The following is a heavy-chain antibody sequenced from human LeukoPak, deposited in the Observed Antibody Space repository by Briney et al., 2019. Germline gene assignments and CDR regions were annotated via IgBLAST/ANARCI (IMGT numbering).Heavy chain of an antibody. CDR1: GFTFSSYW. V-gene: IGHV3-7*01. CDR3: ARERRYCSSSSCSARFDY. D-gene: IGHD2-2*01. J-gene: IGHJ4*02. Sequence: PGGSLRLSCAASGFTFSSYWMSWVRQAPGKGLEWVANMKQDGSEKYYVDSVKGRFTISRDNAKNSLYLQMKSLRAEDTAVYYCARERRYCSSSSCSARFDYWGQGTLVTVSS. CDR2: MKQDGSEK.